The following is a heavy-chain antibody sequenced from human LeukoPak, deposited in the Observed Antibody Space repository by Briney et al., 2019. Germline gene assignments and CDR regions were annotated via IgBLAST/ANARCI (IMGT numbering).Heavy chain of an antibody. D-gene: IGHD5-18*01. J-gene: IGHJ4*02. V-gene: IGHV4-39*01. CDR3: ARRRILEYYFDY. CDR2: IYYSGST. CDR1: GGSISSSSYY. Sequence: PSETLSLTCTVSGGSISSSSYYWGWIRQPPGKGLEWIGSIYYSGSTYYNPSLKSRVTISVDTSKNQFSLKLSSVTAADTAVYYCARRRILEYYFDYWGQGTLVTVSS.